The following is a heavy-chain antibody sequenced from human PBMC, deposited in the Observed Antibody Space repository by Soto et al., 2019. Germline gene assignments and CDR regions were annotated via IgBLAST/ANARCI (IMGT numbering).Heavy chain of an antibody. CDR3: ARDYGGGMAFDI. CDR2: IIPIFGTA. V-gene: IGHV1-69*13. D-gene: IGHD2-15*01. CDR1: GGTFSSYA. Sequence: SVKVSCKASGGTFSSYAISWVRQAPGQGLEWMGGIIPIFGTANYAQKFQDRVTITADESTSTAYMELSSLRSEDTAVYYCARDYGGGMAFDIWGQGTMVTVSS. J-gene: IGHJ3*02.